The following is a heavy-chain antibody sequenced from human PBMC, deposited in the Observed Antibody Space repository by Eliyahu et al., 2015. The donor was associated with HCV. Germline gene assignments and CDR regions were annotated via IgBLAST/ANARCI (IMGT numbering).Heavy chain of an antibody. J-gene: IGHJ1*01. D-gene: IGHD1-14*01. CDR3: ATVRASVTHRTEYFQH. Sequence: QVQLEQSGAEVKKPGSSVKVSCXAXXGXFRXLSINWVRQAPGQGLEWMGRXLPVFGSSNYAQKFQGRVSITADESTATAYLELNSLTSDDTAIFYCATVRASVTHRTEYFQHWGQGTLVTVS. CDR2: XLPVFGSS. V-gene: IGHV1-69*01. CDR1: XGXFRXLS.